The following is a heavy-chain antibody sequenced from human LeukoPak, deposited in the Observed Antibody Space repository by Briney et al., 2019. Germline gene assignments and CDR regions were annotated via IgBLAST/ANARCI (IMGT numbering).Heavy chain of an antibody. CDR1: GFTFSSYA. V-gene: IGHV3-30-3*01. J-gene: IGHJ4*02. Sequence: SGGSLRLSCAASGFTFSSYAMHWVRQAPGKGLEWVAVISYDGSNKYYADSVKGRFTIFRDNSKNTLYLQMNSLRAEDTAVYYCARDKGHHRIAVAGIDYWGQGTLVTVSS. D-gene: IGHD6-19*01. CDR2: ISYDGSNK. CDR3: ARDKGHHRIAVAGIDY.